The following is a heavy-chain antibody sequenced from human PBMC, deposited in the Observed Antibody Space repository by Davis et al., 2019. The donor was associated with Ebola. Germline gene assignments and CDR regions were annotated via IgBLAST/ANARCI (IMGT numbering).Heavy chain of an antibody. CDR2: ISTYNGNT. CDR3: ARDRYSDGSGYFFEQSH. J-gene: IGHJ4*02. V-gene: IGHV1-18*04. Sequence: ASVKVSCKASGYTFTNYGISWVRQAPGQGLEWMAWISTYNGNTKYAQKFQGRVTISTETSTRTGYLELSSLRSEDTAMYYCARDRYSDGSGYFFEQSHWGQGTLVTVSS. CDR1: GYTFTNYG. D-gene: IGHD3-22*01.